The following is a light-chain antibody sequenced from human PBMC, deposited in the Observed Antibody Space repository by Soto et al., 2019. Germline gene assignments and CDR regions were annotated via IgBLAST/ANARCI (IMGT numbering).Light chain of an antibody. CDR2: AAS. Sequence: AIRMTQSPSSLSASTGDRVTITCRASQGISSYLAWYQQKPGKAPKLLIYAASTLQSGVQSRSSGSGSGTDFTLTISCLQSEDFATYYCQQYYSYPTWTFGQGTKVEIK. CDR1: QGISSY. V-gene: IGKV1-8*01. J-gene: IGKJ1*01. CDR3: QQYYSYPTWT.